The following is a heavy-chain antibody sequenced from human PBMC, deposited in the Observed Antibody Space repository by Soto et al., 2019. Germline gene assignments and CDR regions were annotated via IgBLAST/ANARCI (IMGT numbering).Heavy chain of an antibody. J-gene: IGHJ4*02. Sequence: GGSLRLSCAASGFTFSSYAMSWVRQAPGKGLEWVSAISGSGGSTYYADSVKGRFTISRDNSKNTLYLQMNSLRAEDKAVYYCAKELMQWGGGGSSWYYFDYWGQGTLVTVSS. D-gene: IGHD6-13*01. CDR3: AKELMQWGGGGSSWYYFDY. V-gene: IGHV3-23*01. CDR2: ISGSGGST. CDR1: GFTFSSYA.